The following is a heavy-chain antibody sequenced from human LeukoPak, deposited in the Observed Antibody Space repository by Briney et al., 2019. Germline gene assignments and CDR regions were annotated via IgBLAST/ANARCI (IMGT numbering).Heavy chain of an antibody. V-gene: IGHV1-8*03. CDR2: MNPNSGNT. Sequence: ASVKVSCKASGYTFTSYDINWVRQATGQGLEWMGWMNPNSGNTGYAQKFQGRVTITADKSTSTAYMELSSLRSEDTAVYYCARGIAVAGTPSHYWGQGTLVTVSS. CDR3: ARGIAVAGTPSHY. CDR1: GYTFTSYD. J-gene: IGHJ4*02. D-gene: IGHD6-19*01.